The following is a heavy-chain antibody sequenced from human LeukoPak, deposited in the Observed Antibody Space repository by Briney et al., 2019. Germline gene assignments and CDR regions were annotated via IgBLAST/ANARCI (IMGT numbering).Heavy chain of an antibody. V-gene: IGHV3-43*01. D-gene: IGHD2-2*01. CDR3: ARDHAYAFDI. Sequence: GGSLRLSCAASGFTFDDYTMHWVRQPPGKGLEWVSLINWDSGSTYYADSVKGRFTISRDNAKNSLYLQMNSLRAEDTAVYYCARDHAYAFDIWGQGTLVTVSS. CDR1: GFTFDDYT. J-gene: IGHJ3*02. CDR2: INWDSGST.